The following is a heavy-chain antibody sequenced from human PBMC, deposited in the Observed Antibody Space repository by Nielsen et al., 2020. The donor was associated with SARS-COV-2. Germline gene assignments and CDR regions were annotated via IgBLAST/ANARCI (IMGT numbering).Heavy chain of an antibody. Sequence: GESLKISCAASGFTVSSNYMSWVRQAPGKGLEWASVIYSGGSTYYADSVKGRFTISRDNSKNTLYLQMNSLRAEDTAVYYCARDRVGTMILGMDVWGQGTTVTVSS. D-gene: IGHD3-22*01. CDR3: ARDRVGTMILGMDV. V-gene: IGHV3-53*01. CDR2: IYSGGST. CDR1: GFTVSSNY. J-gene: IGHJ6*02.